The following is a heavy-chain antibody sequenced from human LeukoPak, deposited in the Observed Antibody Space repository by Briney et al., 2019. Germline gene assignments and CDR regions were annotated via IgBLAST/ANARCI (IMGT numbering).Heavy chain of an antibody. V-gene: IGHV4-4*07. CDR3: ARDTVTYYYDSSGYQYYFDY. D-gene: IGHD3-22*01. CDR2: IYTSGST. CDR1: GGSISSYY. J-gene: IGHJ4*02. Sequence: PSETLSLTCTVSGGSISSYYWSWIGQPAGKGLEWIGRIYTSGSTNYNPSLKSRVTMSVDTSKNQFSLKLSSVTAADTAVYYCARDTVTYYYDSSGYQYYFDYWGQGTLVTVSS.